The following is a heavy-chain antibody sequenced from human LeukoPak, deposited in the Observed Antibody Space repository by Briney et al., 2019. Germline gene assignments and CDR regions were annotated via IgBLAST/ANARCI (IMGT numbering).Heavy chain of an antibody. D-gene: IGHD2-2*01. V-gene: IGHV1-2*02. CDR3: ARETCSSTSCYAVFDY. CDR1: GYTFTGYY. Sequence: ASVKVSCKASGYTFTGYYMHWARQAPGQGLEWMGWINPNSGGTNYAQKFQGRVTMTRDTSISTAYMELSRLRSDDTAVYYCARETCSSTSCYAVFDYWGQGTLVTVSS. J-gene: IGHJ4*02. CDR2: INPNSGGT.